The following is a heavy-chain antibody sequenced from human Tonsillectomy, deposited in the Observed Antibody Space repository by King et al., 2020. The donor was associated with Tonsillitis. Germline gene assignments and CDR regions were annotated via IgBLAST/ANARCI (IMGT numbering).Heavy chain of an antibody. CDR2: ISGSGGST. CDR1: GFTFNNFA. J-gene: IGHJ6*02. CDR3: VSTRGYWAPHMDV. Sequence: VQLVESGGNLVQPGGSLRLSCAASGFTFNNFAMSWVRQAPGKGLEWVSLISGSGGSTNYADSVKGRFIISRDTSKNTLFLQMDSLRADDAAVYYCVSTRGYWAPHMDVWGQGTTVTVSS. V-gene: IGHV3-23*04. D-gene: IGHD3-22*01.